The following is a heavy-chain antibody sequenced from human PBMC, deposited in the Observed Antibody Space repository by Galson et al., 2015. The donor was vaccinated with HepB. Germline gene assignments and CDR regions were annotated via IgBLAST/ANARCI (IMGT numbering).Heavy chain of an antibody. CDR3: AKGYGLFDS. CDR2: ISGNGDST. D-gene: IGHD5-18*01. Sequence: PRLSCAASGFAFDSHAMSWVRQAPGRGLEWISGISGNGDSTFYADSVKGRFTVPRDNSNNMLYLQMNSLRAEDAGLYFCAKGYGLFDSWAQGILVTVSS. J-gene: IGHJ5*01. V-gene: IGHV3-23*01. CDR1: GFAFDSHA.